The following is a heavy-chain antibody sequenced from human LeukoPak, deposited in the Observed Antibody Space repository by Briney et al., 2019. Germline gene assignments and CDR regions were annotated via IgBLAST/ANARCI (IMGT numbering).Heavy chain of an antibody. V-gene: IGHV3-66*01. CDR1: GFTVSSNY. D-gene: IGHD6-19*01. CDR2: IYSGGST. CDR3: ARDRHIAGAGYYFDY. J-gene: IGHJ4*02. Sequence: GGSLRLSCAASGFTVSSNYMSWVRQAPGKGLEWVSVIYSGGSTYYADSVKGRFTISRDNSKNTLYLQMNSLRVEDTAVYYCARDRHIAGAGYYFDYWGQGTLVTVSS.